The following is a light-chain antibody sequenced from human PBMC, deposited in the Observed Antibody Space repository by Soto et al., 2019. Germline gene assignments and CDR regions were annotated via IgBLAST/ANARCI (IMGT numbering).Light chain of an antibody. CDR3: CSYAGFYTSV. V-gene: IGLV2-11*01. Sequence: QSALTQPRSVSGSPGQSVTISCTGTSSDVGGYKFVSWYQQHTGKAPKLMIYDVSQRPSGVPDRFSASKSGNTASLTISGLQAEDEADSYCCSYAGFYTSVFGTGTKLTVL. CDR2: DVS. J-gene: IGLJ1*01. CDR1: SSDVGGYKF.